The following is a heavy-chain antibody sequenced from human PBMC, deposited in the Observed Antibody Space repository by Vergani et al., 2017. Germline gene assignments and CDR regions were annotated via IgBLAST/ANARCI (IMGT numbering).Heavy chain of an antibody. CDR2: INHSGST. Sequence: QVQLKQWGAGLLKPSETLSLTCAVSGGSFSGYYWSWIRQPPGTGLECIGEINHSGSTNYNPSLKSRVTISVDTSKNQFSLKLSSVTAADTAVYYCARVLRARTVVVVAARGWFDTWGQGTLVTVSS. CDR1: GGSFSGYY. D-gene: IGHD2-15*01. V-gene: IGHV4-34*01. J-gene: IGHJ5*02. CDR3: ARVLRARTVVVVAARGWFDT.